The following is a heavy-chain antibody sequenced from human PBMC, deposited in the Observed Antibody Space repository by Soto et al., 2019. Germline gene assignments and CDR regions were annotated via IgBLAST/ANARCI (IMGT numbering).Heavy chain of an antibody. CDR1: GFTFSDYY. J-gene: IGHJ6*02. CDR3: AREYFHGMDV. CDR2: ITGSSDYT. Sequence: QVQLVESGGGLVRPGGSLRLSCAASGFTFSDYYMTWIRQAPGKGLEWVSYITGSSDYTNYADSVKGRFTISRDNVKNSLELPMNSLGAEDTAGYYCAREYFHGMDVWGQGTTVTVSS. V-gene: IGHV3-11*05.